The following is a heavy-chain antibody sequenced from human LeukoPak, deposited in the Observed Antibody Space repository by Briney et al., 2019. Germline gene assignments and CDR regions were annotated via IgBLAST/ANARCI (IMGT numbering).Heavy chain of an antibody. CDR1: GGSISSGDYY. Sequence: PSETLSLTCTVSGGSISSGDYYWSWIRQPPGKGLEWIGYIYYSGSTYYNPSLKSRVTISVDTSKNQFSLKLSPVTAADTAVYYCARDRRGSYPDYWGQGTLVTVSS. D-gene: IGHD1-26*01. J-gene: IGHJ4*02. V-gene: IGHV4-30-4*08. CDR3: ARDRRGSYPDY. CDR2: IYYSGST.